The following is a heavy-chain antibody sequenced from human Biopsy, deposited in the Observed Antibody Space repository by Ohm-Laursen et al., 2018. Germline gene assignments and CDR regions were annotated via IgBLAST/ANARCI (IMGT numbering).Heavy chain of an antibody. CDR3: ARHDGNGPFALDS. D-gene: IGHD5-24*01. Sequence: SETLSLTCTVSGGSISSGSNYWAWIRQPPGKGLEWIGSVYHSGTTYYSPSLKSRVPISVDTSKNQLSLKVTSVTAADTAAYYCARHDGNGPFALDSWGQGTLVTVSS. CDR2: VYHSGTT. J-gene: IGHJ4*02. V-gene: IGHV4-39*01. CDR1: GGSISSGSNY.